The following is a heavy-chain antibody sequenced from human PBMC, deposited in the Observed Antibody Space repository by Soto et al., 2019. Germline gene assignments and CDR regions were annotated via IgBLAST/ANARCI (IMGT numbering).Heavy chain of an antibody. D-gene: IGHD3-10*01. CDR3: SIPYCYYGAGTYRYFDS. CDR2: IKRSIYT. V-gene: IGHV4-34*01. CDR1: GGSFTGYY. Sequence: PSETLSLTCAVLGGSFTGYYWSWFRQPPGKALEWVGEIKRSIYTNYNQTRYSRVTISLDTSKNQYSLNLTSVTCADTAFYYTSIPYCYYGAGTYRYFDSWGLGTLVTVSS. J-gene: IGHJ4*02.